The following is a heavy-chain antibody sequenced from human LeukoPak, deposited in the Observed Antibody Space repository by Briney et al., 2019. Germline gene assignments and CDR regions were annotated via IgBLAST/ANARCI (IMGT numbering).Heavy chain of an antibody. V-gene: IGHV4-30-2*01. Sequence: TLSLTCAVSGGSISSGGYSWSWIRQPPGTGLEWIGYIYHSGSTYYNPSLKSRVTISVDRSKNQFSLKLSSVTAADTAVYYCARVGGYGSGSPHFDYWGQGTLVTVSS. CDR2: IYHSGST. J-gene: IGHJ4*02. D-gene: IGHD3-10*01. CDR1: GGSISSGGYS. CDR3: ARVGGYGSGSPHFDY.